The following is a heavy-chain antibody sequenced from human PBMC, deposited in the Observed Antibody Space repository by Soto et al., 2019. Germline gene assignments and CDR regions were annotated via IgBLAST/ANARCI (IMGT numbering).Heavy chain of an antibody. V-gene: IGHV4-59*01. CDR3: ARVGRTPYWYFDL. CDR1: GGSISSYY. D-gene: IGHD1-7*01. CDR2: IYYSGST. Sequence: SETLSLTCTVSGGSISSYYWSWIRQPPGKGLEWIGYIYYSGSTNYNPSLKSRVTISVDTYKNQFSLKLSSVTAADTAVYYCARVGRTPYWYFDLWGRGTLVTVSS. J-gene: IGHJ2*01.